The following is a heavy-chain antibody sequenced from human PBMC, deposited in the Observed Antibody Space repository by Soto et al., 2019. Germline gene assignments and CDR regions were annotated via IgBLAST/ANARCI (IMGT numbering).Heavy chain of an antibody. CDR3: AKDLLSSYYYGMDA. CDR1: GSLFGIYA. V-gene: IGHV3-23*01. D-gene: IGHD3-10*01. J-gene: IGHJ6*02. Sequence: EVQLLESGGGLVQPGGSLRLSCAASGSLFGIYAMSWVRQAPGKGLEWVSGISGSGTDTYYADAVKGRVTISRDNAKNTLYLQMNGLRAEDTAIYYCAKDLLSSYYYGMDAWGQGTTVTVSS. CDR2: ISGSGTDT.